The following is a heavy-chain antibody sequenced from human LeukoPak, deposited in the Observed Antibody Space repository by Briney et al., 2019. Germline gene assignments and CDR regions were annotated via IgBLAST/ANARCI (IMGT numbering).Heavy chain of an antibody. CDR2: INHSGST. J-gene: IGHJ4*02. CDR1: GGSFSGYY. CDR3: ARGRYYFEY. D-gene: IGHD3-3*01. V-gene: IGHV4-34*01. Sequence: PSETLSLTCAVYGGSFSGYYWSWIRQPPGKGLEWIGEINHSGSTNYNPSLKSRVTISVDTSKNQFSLKLSSVTAADTAVYYCARGRYYFEYWGQGTLVTVSS.